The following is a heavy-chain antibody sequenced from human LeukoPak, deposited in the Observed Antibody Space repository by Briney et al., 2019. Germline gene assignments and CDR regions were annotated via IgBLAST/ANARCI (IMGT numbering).Heavy chain of an antibody. CDR3: ARAGYGDSDFDY. Sequence: SETLSLTCTVSGYSISSGYYWGWIRQPPGKGLEWIGSIYHSGSTYYNPSLKSRVTISVDTSKNQFSLKLNSVTAADTAVYYCARAGYGDSDFDYWGQGTLVTVSS. CDR1: GYSISSGYY. CDR2: IYHSGST. D-gene: IGHD4-17*01. V-gene: IGHV4-38-2*02. J-gene: IGHJ4*02.